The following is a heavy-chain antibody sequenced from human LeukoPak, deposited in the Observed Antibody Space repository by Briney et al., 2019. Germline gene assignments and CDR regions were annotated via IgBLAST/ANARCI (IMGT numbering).Heavy chain of an antibody. Sequence: HPGGSLRLSCAASGFTFSSYAMSWLRQAPGKGLEWVSGIGGSGGSGGSTYYADSVKGRFTISRDDSKNTLYLQMNSLRAEDTAIYYCAKVWWELLLYFDYWGQGTLVTVSS. CDR3: AKVWWELLLYFDY. V-gene: IGHV3-23*01. CDR1: GFTFSSYA. CDR2: IGGSGGSGGST. D-gene: IGHD1-26*01. J-gene: IGHJ4*02.